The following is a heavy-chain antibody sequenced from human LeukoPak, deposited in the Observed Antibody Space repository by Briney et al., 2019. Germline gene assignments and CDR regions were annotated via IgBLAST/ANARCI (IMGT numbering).Heavy chain of an antibody. CDR1: GYSFSGYY. J-gene: IGHJ6*03. D-gene: IGHD2-2*02. CDR2: INPNSGGT. V-gene: IGHV1-2*02. CDR3: ARGYQLLYGDYYYYMDA. Sequence: ASVKVSCKASGYSFSGYYVHWVRQAPGQGLEWMGRINPNSGGTNYAQKFQGRVTMTRDTSISTAYMELSRLRSDDTAVYYCARGYQLLYGDYYYYMDAWGKGTTVTVSS.